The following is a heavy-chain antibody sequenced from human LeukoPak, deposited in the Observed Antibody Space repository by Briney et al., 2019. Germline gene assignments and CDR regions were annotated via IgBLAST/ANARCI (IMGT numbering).Heavy chain of an antibody. V-gene: IGHV3-21*01. CDR3: AKDAQYGDEYFDY. D-gene: IGHD4-17*01. CDR1: GFTAGGYA. J-gene: IGHJ4*02. CDR2: ISWSGSYI. Sequence: GGSLRLSCAISGFTAGGYAMNWVRQAPGKGLEWVSSISWSGSYIYYADSVRGRFTISRDNAKSSVYLQMDSLRAEDTAVYYFAKDAQYGDEYFDYWGQGTLVTVSS.